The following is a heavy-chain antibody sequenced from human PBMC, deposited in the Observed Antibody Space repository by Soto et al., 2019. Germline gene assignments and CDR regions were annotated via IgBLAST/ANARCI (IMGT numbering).Heavy chain of an antibody. CDR1: GFTLTTYT. CDR3: ARDWSYAFDY. J-gene: IGHJ4*02. Sequence: PGGSLRLSGATSGFTLTTYTMNWVRQAPGKGLEWLSYITTGGVTFYADSVKGRFTISKDNAENSLYLQLDSLRAEDTAVYFCARDWSYAFDYWGQGTPVTVSS. CDR2: ITTGGVT. V-gene: IGHV3-48*01. D-gene: IGHD4-17*01.